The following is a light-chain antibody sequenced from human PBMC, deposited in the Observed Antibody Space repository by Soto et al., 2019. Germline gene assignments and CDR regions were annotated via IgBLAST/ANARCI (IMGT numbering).Light chain of an antibody. V-gene: IGKV1-5*01. Sequence: DIQMTQSPSTLSASVGDRVTITCRASQSISSWLAWYQQKPGKAPKLLIYDASSLEGGVTSRFSGSGSGTEFTHTISSLQPDDFATYYCQQYNSYSGTFGQGTKVEIK. CDR3: QQYNSYSGT. CDR2: DAS. CDR1: QSISSW. J-gene: IGKJ1*01.